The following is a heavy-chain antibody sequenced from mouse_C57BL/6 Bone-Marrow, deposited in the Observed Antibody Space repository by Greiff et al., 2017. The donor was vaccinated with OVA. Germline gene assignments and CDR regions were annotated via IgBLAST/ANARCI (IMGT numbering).Heavy chain of an antibody. V-gene: IGHV1-69*01. CDR2: IDPSDSYT. J-gene: IGHJ2*01. Sequence: QVQLQQPGAELVMPGASVKLSCKASGYTFTSYWMHWVKQRPGQGLEWIGEIDPSDSYTNYNQKFKGKSTLTVDKSSSTAYMQLSSLTSEDSAVYYCERQGYYGYDCWGQGTTLTVSS. D-gene: IGHD2-2*01. CDR1: GYTFTSYW. CDR3: ERQGYYGYDC.